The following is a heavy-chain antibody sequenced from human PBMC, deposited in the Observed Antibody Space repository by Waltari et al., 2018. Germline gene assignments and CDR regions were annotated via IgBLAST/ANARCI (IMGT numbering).Heavy chain of an antibody. J-gene: IGHJ4*02. D-gene: IGHD2-15*01. CDR2: IYYSGTT. CDR3: VRHDRREDCSGSKCLYFDY. Sequence: QLQLQESGLGLVKPSETLSLTCTVSGGSISNSSSYYWAWLRQPPGKGLEWIGSIYYSGTTYYNPSLKSRVTMSVDTSKNQFSLKVSSVTAADTAVYYCVRHDRREDCSGSKCLYFDYWGQGTLVTVSS. V-gene: IGHV4-39*07. CDR1: GGSISNSSSYY.